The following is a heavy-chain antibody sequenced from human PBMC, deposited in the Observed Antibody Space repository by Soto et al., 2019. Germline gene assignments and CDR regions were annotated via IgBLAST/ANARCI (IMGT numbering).Heavy chain of an antibody. CDR3: ARSSGGNFGIIIEGSNWFDP. CDR2: INPHGVST. Sequence: AAVKGSCKSPGDTFTSDYLNWVRQAPGQVLEWMGVINPHGVSTKYAQKFQGRVTMTRATSRSTVYMELRSRRSDDTAIYYCARSSGGNFGIIIEGSNWFDPWGQGTLVTAPQ. CDR1: GDTFTSDY. V-gene: IGHV1-46*01. J-gene: IGHJ5*02. D-gene: IGHD3-3*01.